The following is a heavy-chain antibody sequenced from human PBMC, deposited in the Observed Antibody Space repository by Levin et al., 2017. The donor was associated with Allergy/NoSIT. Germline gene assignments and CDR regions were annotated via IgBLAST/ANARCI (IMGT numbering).Heavy chain of an antibody. J-gene: IGHJ6*02. Sequence: GGSLRLSCAASGFTFSSYAMHWVRQAPGKGLEWVAVISYDGSNKYYADSVKGRFTISRDNSKNTLYLQMNSLRAEDTAVYYCARVMVRGVIIVDYYYGMDVWGQGTTVTVSS. CDR1: GFTFSSYA. D-gene: IGHD3-10*01. CDR3: ARVMVRGVIIVDYYYGMDV. V-gene: IGHV3-30-3*01. CDR2: ISYDGSNK.